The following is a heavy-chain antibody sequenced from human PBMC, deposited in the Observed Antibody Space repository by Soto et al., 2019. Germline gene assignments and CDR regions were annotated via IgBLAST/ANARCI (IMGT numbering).Heavy chain of an antibody. Sequence: QVQLVQSGAEVKKPGSSVKVSCKASGGTFSSYAISWVRQAPGQGLEWMGGIIPIFGTANYAQKFQGRVTITADESKSTAYMELSSLSYEDTAVYYCARGDWRGYSGDDASYYFDYWGQGTLVTVSS. CDR2: IIPIFGTA. CDR1: GGTFSSYA. V-gene: IGHV1-69*01. CDR3: ARGDWRGYSGDDASYYFDY. D-gene: IGHD5-12*01. J-gene: IGHJ4*02.